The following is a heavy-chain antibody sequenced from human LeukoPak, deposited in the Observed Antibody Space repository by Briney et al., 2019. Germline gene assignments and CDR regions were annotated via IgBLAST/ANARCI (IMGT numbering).Heavy chain of an antibody. CDR3: AKETDYRSRFYDYVWGTPLRD. J-gene: IGHJ4*02. CDR2: ISSSSSTI. D-gene: IGHD3-16*01. Sequence: GGSLRLSCAASGFTFSSYSMNWVRQAPGKGLEWVSYISSSSSTIYYADSVKGRFTISRDNSKNTLYLQMNSLRAEDTAVYYCAKETDYRSRFYDYVWGTPLRDWGQGTLVTVSS. CDR1: GFTFSSYS. V-gene: IGHV3-48*01.